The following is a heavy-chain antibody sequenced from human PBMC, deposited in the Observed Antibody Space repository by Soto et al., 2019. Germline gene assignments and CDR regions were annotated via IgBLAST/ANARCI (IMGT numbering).Heavy chain of an antibody. CDR2: ISYDGSNK. D-gene: IGHD4-17*01. CDR1: GFTFSSYA. V-gene: IGHV3-30-3*01. Sequence: LRLSCAASGFTFSSYAMHWVRQAPGKGLEWVAVISYDGSNKYYADSVKGRFTISRDNSKNTLYLQMNSLRAEDTAVYYCARDYGDYSRIFDYWGQGTLVTVSS. J-gene: IGHJ4*02. CDR3: ARDYGDYSRIFDY.